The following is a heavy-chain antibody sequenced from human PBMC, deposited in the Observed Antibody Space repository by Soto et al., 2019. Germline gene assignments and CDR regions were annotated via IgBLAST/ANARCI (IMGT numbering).Heavy chain of an antibody. CDR3: ARGESIAAAGTYNWFDP. D-gene: IGHD6-13*01. V-gene: IGHV4-34*01. CDR2: INHSGST. J-gene: IGHJ5*02. Sequence: PSETLSLTCAVYGGSFSGYYWSRIRQPPGKGLEWIGEINHSGSTNYNPSLKSRVTISVDTSKNQFSLKLSSVTAADTAVYYCARGESIAAAGTYNWFDPWGQGTLVTVSS. CDR1: GGSFSGYY.